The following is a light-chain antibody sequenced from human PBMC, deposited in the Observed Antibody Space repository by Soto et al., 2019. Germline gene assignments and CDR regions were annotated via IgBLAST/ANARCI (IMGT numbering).Light chain of an antibody. CDR2: GAS. Sequence: EIVLTQSPGTLSLSKGERATLSCRARQSVSSSYLAWYQQRPGQAPRLLIYGASIRATGIPDRFSGSGSGTDFTLTISRLEPEDFAVYFCQQHGSSPWTFGQGTKVDIK. CDR3: QQHGSSPWT. J-gene: IGKJ1*01. V-gene: IGKV3-20*01. CDR1: QSVSSSY.